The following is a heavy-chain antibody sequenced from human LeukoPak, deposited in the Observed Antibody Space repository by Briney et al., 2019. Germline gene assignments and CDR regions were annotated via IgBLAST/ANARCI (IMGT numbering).Heavy chain of an antibody. CDR3: ARADEYYMDF. J-gene: IGHJ6*03. Sequence: SETLSLTCAVYGGSFSGYYWSWIRQPPGKGLEWIGEINHSGSTNYNPSLKSRVTISVDTSKNQSSLKLSSVTAADTAVYYCARADEYYMDFGGKGPTVTVSS. CDR1: GGSFSGYY. V-gene: IGHV4-34*01. CDR2: INHSGST. D-gene: IGHD5-24*01.